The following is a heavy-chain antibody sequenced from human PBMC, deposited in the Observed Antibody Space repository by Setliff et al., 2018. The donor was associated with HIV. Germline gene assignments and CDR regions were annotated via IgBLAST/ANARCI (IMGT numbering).Heavy chain of an antibody. CDR2: KNHIGST. J-gene: IGHJ4*02. CDR1: GGSISSSNYY. Sequence: SETLSLTCSVSGGSISSSNYYWTWIRQSPGKGLEWIGEKNHIGSTNYNPSLTGRVTISVDTSQNQFSLKLTSVTAADTAVYYCARNSQKGIQPLLLASWGPGTLVTVSS. CDR3: ARNSQKGIQPLLLAS. V-gene: IGHV4-39*07. D-gene: IGHD1-1*01.